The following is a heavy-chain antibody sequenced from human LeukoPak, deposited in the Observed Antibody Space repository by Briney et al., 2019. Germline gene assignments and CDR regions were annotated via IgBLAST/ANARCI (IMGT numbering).Heavy chain of an antibody. J-gene: IGHJ5*02. CDR1: GGSFSSTNYF. D-gene: IGHD3-10*01. Sequence: SETLSLTCTVSGGSFSSTNYFWGWIRQPPGKGLEWIGTIYFGGSGGTYYNPSLRSRVTISVDTSKNQFSLNLSSVTAADTAVYYCARETGVRGGPYNWFDPWGQGTLVTVSS. CDR2: IYFGGSGGT. CDR3: ARETGVRGGPYNWFDP. V-gene: IGHV4-39*02.